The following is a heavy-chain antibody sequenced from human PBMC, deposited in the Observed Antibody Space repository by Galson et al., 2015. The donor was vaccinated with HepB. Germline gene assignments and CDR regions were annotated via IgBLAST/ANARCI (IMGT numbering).Heavy chain of an antibody. CDR2: IIPIFGTA. CDR1: GGTFSSYA. Sequence: SVKVSCKASGGTFSSYAISWVRQAPGQGLEWMGGIIPIFGTANYAQKFQGRVTITADESTSTAYMELSSLRSEDTAVYYCASCPPANRISYALNYYGMDVWGQGTTVTVSS. V-gene: IGHV1-69*13. D-gene: IGHD2-2*01. J-gene: IGHJ6*02. CDR3: ASCPPANRISYALNYYGMDV.